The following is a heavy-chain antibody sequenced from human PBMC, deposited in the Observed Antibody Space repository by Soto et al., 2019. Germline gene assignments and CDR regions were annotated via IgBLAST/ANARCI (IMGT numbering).Heavy chain of an antibody. CDR2: INWNGGST. V-gene: IGHV3-20*04. CDR1: GFTFDDYG. J-gene: IGHJ4*02. CDR3: ARDLKPAFDY. Sequence: GGSLRLSCAASGFTFDDYGMSWVRQAPGKGLEWVSGINWNGGSTGYADSVKGRFTISRDNAKNTLYLQMNSLRAEDTAVYYCARDLKPAFDYWGQGTLVTVSS.